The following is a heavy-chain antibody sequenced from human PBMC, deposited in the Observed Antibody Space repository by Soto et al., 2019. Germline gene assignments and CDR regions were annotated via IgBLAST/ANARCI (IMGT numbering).Heavy chain of an antibody. V-gene: IGHV3-33*01. CDR3: ARGRIEYSSSSGTVEDYGMDV. Sequence: GGSLRLSCAASGFTFSSYGMHWVRQAPGKGLEWVAVIWYDGSNKYYADSVKGRFTISRDNSKNTLYLQMNSLRAEDTAVYYCARGRIEYSSSSGTVEDYGMDVWGQGTTVTVSS. CDR1: GFTFSSYG. J-gene: IGHJ6*02. D-gene: IGHD6-6*01. CDR2: IWYDGSNK.